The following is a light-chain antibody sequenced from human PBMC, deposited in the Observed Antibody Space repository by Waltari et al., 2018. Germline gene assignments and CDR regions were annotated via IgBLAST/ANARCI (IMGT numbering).Light chain of an antibody. CDR1: KIASQT. CDR3: QVWDSSSDHVV. CDR2: DDS. J-gene: IGLJ2*01. Sequence: SYVLTQPPSVSVAPGQTASISCGGDKIASQTVPWYQQKSGQAPLLVVYDDSDRPSGIPARFSGSKSGNTATLTISRVEAGDEADYYCQVWDSSSDHVVFGGGTKLTVL. V-gene: IGLV3-21*02.